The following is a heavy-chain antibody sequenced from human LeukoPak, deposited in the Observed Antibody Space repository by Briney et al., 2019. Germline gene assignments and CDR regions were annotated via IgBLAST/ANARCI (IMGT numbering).Heavy chain of an antibody. J-gene: IGHJ3*02. CDR2: ISYDGSNK. CDR3: ARKRITMVRGQNDAFDI. D-gene: IGHD3-10*01. CDR1: GFTFSSYA. V-gene: IGHV3-30*04. Sequence: PGGSLRLSCAASGFTFSSYAMHWVRQAPGKGLEWVAVISYDGSNKYYADSVKGRFTISGDNSKNTLYLQMNSLRAEDTAVYYCARKRITMVRGQNDAFDIWGQGTMVTVSS.